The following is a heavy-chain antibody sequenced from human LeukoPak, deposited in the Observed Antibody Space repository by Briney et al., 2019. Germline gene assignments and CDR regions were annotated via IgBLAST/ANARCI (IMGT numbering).Heavy chain of an antibody. CDR2: IYYSGST. CDR3: ASDLAAAGNFDY. J-gene: IGHJ4*02. Sequence: SETLSLTCTDSGGSISSYYWSWIRQPPGKGLEWIGYIYYSGSTNYNPSLKSRVTISVDTSKNQFSLKLSSVTAADTAVYYCASDLAAAGNFDYWGQGTLVTVSS. V-gene: IGHV4-59*01. CDR1: GGSISSYY. D-gene: IGHD6-13*01.